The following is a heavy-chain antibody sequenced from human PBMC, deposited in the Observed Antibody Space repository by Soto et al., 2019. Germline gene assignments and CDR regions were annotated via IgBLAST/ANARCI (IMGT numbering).Heavy chain of an antibody. V-gene: IGHV4-39*01. CDR1: GGSISSSNYY. CDR2: IYYSGST. D-gene: IGHD2-8*01. CDR3: ARLLKGHYYMDV. J-gene: IGHJ6*03. Sequence: SETLSLTYTVSGGSISSSNYYWGWIRQPPGKGLEWIGSIYYSGSTYYNPSLKSRVTISVDTSKNQFSLKLSSVTAADTAVYYCARLLKGHYYMDVWGKGTTVTVSS.